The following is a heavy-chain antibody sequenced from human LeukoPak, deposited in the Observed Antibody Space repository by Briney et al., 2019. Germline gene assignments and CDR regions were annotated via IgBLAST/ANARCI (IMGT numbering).Heavy chain of an antibody. V-gene: IGHV3-11*04. Sequence: PGGSLRLSCAASVFTFSDYYMSWIRQAPGKGLEWVSYISSSGSTIYYADSVKGRFTISRDNAKNSLYLQMNSLRAEDTAVYYCARDIGYNRPPYYYYYMDVWGKGTTVTVSS. CDR3: ARDIGYNRPPYYYYYMDV. D-gene: IGHD1-1*01. J-gene: IGHJ6*03. CDR2: ISSSGSTI. CDR1: VFTFSDYY.